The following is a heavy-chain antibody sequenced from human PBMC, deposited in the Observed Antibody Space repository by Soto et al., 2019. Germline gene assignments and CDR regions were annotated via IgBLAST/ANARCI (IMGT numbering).Heavy chain of an antibody. Sequence: EVQLVESGGGLVQPGGSLRLSCAASGFTFSSYWMHWVRQAPGKGLVWVSRINSDGSSTSYADSVKGRFTISRDNAKNPLYLQMNSLRAEDTAVYYCARDKGQLVPPDYWGQGTLVTVSS. D-gene: IGHD6-6*01. CDR1: GFTFSSYW. CDR3: ARDKGQLVPPDY. J-gene: IGHJ4*02. CDR2: INSDGSST. V-gene: IGHV3-74*01.